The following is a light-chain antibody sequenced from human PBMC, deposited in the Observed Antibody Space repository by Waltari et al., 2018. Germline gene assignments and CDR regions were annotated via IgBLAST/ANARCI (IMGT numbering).Light chain of an antibody. CDR1: QSVSSSY. CDR3: QQHGGSPPYT. J-gene: IGKJ2*01. CDR2: TIS. Sequence: EIVLTQSPDTLSLSPGERVTLSCRASQSVSSSYLAWYQQKPGQAPRLLIHTISRRAIGVPDRFSGIGSGTDFTLTISRLEPEDFAVYFCQQHGGSPPYTFGLGTKLGIK. V-gene: IGKV3-20*01.